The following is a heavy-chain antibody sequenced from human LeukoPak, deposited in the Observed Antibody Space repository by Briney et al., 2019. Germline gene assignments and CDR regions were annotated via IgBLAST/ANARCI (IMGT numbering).Heavy chain of an antibody. CDR2: IYYSGST. D-gene: IGHD3-22*01. CDR3: ASCTMIVVVDDWYFDL. V-gene: IGHV4-59*01. J-gene: IGHJ2*01. Sequence: SETLSLTCTVSGGSISSYYWSWIRQPPGKGLEWIGYIYYSGSTNYNPSLKSRVTISVDTSKNQFSLKLSSVTAADTAVYYCASCTMIVVVDDWYFDLWGRGTLVTVSS. CDR1: GGSISSYY.